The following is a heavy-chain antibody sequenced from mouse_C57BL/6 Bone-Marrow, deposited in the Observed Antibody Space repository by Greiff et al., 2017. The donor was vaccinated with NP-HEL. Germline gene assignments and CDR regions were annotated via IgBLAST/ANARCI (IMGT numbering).Heavy chain of an antibody. CDR3: ARRMYGYDWAWFAY. Sequence: EVQLQQSGPELVKPGASVKMPCTASGYTFTDYYMDWVKQSHEQGLEWIGGIDPDDGGTIYAQKFKGKATLTVDTSSSTAYLELRSLTSEDTAVYYCARRMYGYDWAWFAYWGQGTLVTVSA. CDR2: IDPDDGGT. J-gene: IGHJ3*01. D-gene: IGHD2-2*01. CDR1: GYTFTDYY. V-gene: IGHV1-18*01.